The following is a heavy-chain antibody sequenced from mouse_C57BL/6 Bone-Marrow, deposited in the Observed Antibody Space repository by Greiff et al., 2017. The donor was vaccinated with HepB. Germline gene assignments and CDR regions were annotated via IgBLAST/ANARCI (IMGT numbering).Heavy chain of an antibody. Sequence: EVMLVESGEGLVKPGGSLKLSCAASGFTFSSYAMSWVRQTPEKRLEWVAYISSGGDYIYYADTVKGRFTISRDNARNTLYLQMSSLKSEDTAMYYCKIYYYGSSYSAYWGQGTLVTVSA. CDR2: ISSGGDYI. CDR3: KIYYYGSSYSAY. J-gene: IGHJ3*01. CDR1: GFTFSSYA. V-gene: IGHV5-9-1*02. D-gene: IGHD1-1*01.